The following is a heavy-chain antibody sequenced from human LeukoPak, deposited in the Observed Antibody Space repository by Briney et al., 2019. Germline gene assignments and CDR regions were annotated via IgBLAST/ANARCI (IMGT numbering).Heavy chain of an antibody. CDR1: GFTFSSYS. V-gene: IGHV3-21*01. CDR2: ISSSSSYI. D-gene: IGHD6-13*01. CDR3: ARDLLTYSSSWDY. Sequence: GGSLRLSCAASGFTFSSYSMNWVRQAPGKGLEWVSSISSSSSYIYYADSVKGRFTISRDNAKNSLYLQLNSLRAEDTAVYYCARDLLTYSSSWDYWGQGTLVTVSS. J-gene: IGHJ4*02.